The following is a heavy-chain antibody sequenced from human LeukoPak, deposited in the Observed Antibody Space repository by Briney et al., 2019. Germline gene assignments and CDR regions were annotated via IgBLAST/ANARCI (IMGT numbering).Heavy chain of an antibody. J-gene: IGHJ4*02. D-gene: IGHD6-19*01. Sequence: PGGSLQISCQGSGSNFTNYWIGWVRQLPGKGVEWMGIIYPGDSDTRYSPSFQGQVTISADKSIRTAYLQWSSLKASDTAMYYCARREGGWHLDYWGQGTPVTVSA. CDR3: ARREGGWHLDY. V-gene: IGHV5-51*01. CDR1: GSNFTNYW. CDR2: IYPGDSDT.